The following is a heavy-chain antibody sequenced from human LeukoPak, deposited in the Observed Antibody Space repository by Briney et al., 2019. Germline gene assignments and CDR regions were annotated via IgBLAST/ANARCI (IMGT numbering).Heavy chain of an antibody. V-gene: IGHV3-21*01. CDR2: ISSSSSYI. CDR3: ARVLTTVTTPGFDY. D-gene: IGHD4-17*01. CDR1: GFTFSSYS. J-gene: IGHJ4*02. Sequence: AGGSLRLSCAASGFTFSSYSMNWVRQAPGKGLEWVSSISSSSSYIYYADSVKGRFTISRDNAKNSLYLQMNSLRAEDTAVYYCARVLTTVTTPGFDYWGQGTLVTVSS.